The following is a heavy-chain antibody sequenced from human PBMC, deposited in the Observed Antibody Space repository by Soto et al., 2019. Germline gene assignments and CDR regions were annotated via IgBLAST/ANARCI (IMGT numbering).Heavy chain of an antibody. CDR2: ISTYNGNT. V-gene: IGHV1-18*01. CDR3: ARDRSIAVAGDWYFDL. Sequence: ASVKVSCKASGYTFISYTISWVRQAPGQGLEWMGWISTYNGNTNYAQKLQGRVTMTTDTSTSTAYMELRSLRPDDTAVYYCARDRSIAVAGDWYFDLWGRGTLVTVSS. D-gene: IGHD6-19*01. CDR1: GYTFISYT. J-gene: IGHJ2*01.